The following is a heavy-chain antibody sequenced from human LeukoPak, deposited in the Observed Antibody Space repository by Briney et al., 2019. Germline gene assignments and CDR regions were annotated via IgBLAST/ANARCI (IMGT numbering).Heavy chain of an antibody. CDR1: GGSISSGGYY. D-gene: IGHD3-9*01. J-gene: IGHJ3*02. Sequence: PSQTLSLTCTVSGGSISSGGYYWSWIRQHPGKGLEWIGYIYYSGSTYYNPSLKSRVTISVDTSKNQFSLKLSSVTAADTAVYYCARERVRYLRGPYGAFDIWGQGTMVTVSS. CDR2: IYYSGST. V-gene: IGHV4-31*03. CDR3: ARERVRYLRGPYGAFDI.